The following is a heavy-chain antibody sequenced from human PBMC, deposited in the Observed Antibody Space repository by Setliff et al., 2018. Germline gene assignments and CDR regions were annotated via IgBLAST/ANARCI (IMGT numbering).Heavy chain of an antibody. V-gene: IGHV5-51*01. D-gene: IGHD2-21*01. J-gene: IGHJ5*02. CDR1: GYSFTDYW. CDR3: ARRGERFFNWFDP. Sequence: PGESLKISCKGSGYSFTDYWIAWVRQTPGKGLEWMGTIYSGNADTRYSPSFQGQVTISTDTSINTAFLQWNNLKASDTAVYYCARRGERFFNWFDPWGQGTLVTVSS. CDR2: IYSGNADT.